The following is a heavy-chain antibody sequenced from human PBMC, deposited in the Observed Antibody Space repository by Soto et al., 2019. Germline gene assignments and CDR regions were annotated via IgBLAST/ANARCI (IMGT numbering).Heavy chain of an antibody. CDR3: ARGVDYNATSGYFSFDS. V-gene: IGHV4-59*01. Sequence: SETLSLTCNLSGGSFHNFYWLWIRQPPGKGLEWVGHVHYSGSTNYSPSLNSRATISLDTSKSQLSLQLRSVTAADTAMYFCARGVDYNATSGYFSFDSWGQGITVTVSS. D-gene: IGHD3-3*01. J-gene: IGHJ4*02. CDR2: VHYSGST. CDR1: GGSFHNFY.